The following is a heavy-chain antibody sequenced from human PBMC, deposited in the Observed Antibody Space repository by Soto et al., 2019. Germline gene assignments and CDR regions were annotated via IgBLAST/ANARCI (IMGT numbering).Heavy chain of an antibody. J-gene: IGHJ4*02. CDR2: MSAYNGNT. D-gene: IGHD6-6*01. CDR1: GYTFGSFG. CDR3: ARGNGPARNQ. V-gene: IGHV1-18*01. Sequence: QVQLVQSGAEVKKPGASVKVSCKASGYTFGSFGISWVRQAPGQGLEWMGWMSAYNGNTNYARKVQDRVTMTRDTFTSTAYMELRSLRSDDTAVYYCARGNGPARNQWGQGTLVTVSS.